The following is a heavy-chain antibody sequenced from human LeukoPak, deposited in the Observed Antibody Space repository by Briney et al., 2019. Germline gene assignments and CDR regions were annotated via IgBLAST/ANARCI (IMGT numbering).Heavy chain of an antibody. CDR2: VSHDGSNK. D-gene: IGHD3-10*01. Sequence: GGSLRLSCAASGFTFSSYGMHWVRQAPGKGLEWVAVVSHDGSNKYYADSVKGRFTISRDDAKHSLYLQMNSLRAEDTAVDYCARNLYYYGSVNYVPGLPDFWGQGTLVTVSS. J-gene: IGHJ4*02. CDR3: ARNLYYYGSVNYVPGLPDF. CDR1: GFTFSSYG. V-gene: IGHV3-30*03.